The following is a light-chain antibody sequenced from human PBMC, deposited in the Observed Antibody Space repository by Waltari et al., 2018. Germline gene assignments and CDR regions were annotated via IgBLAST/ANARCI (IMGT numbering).Light chain of an antibody. CDR2: GNT. CDR1: SSNIGAGYD. V-gene: IGLV1-40*01. Sequence: QSVLTQPPSVSGAPGQRVTISCTGSSSNIGAGYDVPWYRQLPGTAPKLLIYGNTNRPSGVPDRFSGSKSGTSASLAITGLQAEDEADYYCQSYDSSLSGWVFGGGTKLTVL. CDR3: QSYDSSLSGWV. J-gene: IGLJ3*02.